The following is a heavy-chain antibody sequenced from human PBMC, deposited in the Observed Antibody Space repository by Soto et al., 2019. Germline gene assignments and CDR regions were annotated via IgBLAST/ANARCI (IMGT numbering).Heavy chain of an antibody. Sequence: EVQLLESGGGLVQPGGSLRLSCAASGFTFSSYAMSWVRQAPGKGLEWVSAISGSGGSTYYADSVKGRFTISRDNSKNTLYLQMNSLRAEDTAVYYCAKGPTIFGVVIVFINYYGMDVWGQGTTVTVSS. D-gene: IGHD3-3*01. CDR3: AKGPTIFGVVIVFINYYGMDV. CDR2: ISGSGGST. V-gene: IGHV3-23*01. CDR1: GFTFSSYA. J-gene: IGHJ6*02.